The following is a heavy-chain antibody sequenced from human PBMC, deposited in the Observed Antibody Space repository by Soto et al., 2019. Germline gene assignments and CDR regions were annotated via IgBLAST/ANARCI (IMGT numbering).Heavy chain of an antibody. CDR2: INGDGSVT. CDR3: VRVKETSGWGAFDY. D-gene: IGHD6-19*01. J-gene: IGHJ4*02. V-gene: IGHV3-74*01. CDR1: GFTFSGFW. Sequence: EVQLVESGGGLVQPGGSLRLSCTASGFTFSGFWMHWVRQAPGKGLVWVSRINGDGSVTNYEDSVKGRFTISRDNAKNTLYLQMNRLRVEDTAVYYCVRVKETSGWGAFDYWGQGTLVTVSS.